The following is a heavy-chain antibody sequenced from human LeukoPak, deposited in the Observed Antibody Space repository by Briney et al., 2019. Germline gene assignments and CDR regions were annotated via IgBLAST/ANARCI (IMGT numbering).Heavy chain of an antibody. D-gene: IGHD1-1*01. V-gene: IGHV3-21*01. CDR3: ARVGTRAD. CDR2: ISSSSNYI. Sequence: GESLRLSCAASGFTFSNYTMNWVRQAPGKGLGWVSSISSSSNYIHYADSLKGRFTISRDNANNSLYLQMNSLRAEDTAVYYCARVGTRADWGQGTLVTVSS. CDR1: GFTFSNYT. J-gene: IGHJ4*02.